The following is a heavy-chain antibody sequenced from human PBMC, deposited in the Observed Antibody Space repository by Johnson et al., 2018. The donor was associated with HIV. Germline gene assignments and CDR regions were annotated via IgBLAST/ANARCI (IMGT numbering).Heavy chain of an antibody. CDR1: GFTFSSYA. CDR3: ARDPEYSSSYDAFDI. J-gene: IGHJ3*02. V-gene: IGHV3-30*04. CDR2: ISYDGSNR. Sequence: QVQLVESGGGLVKPGGSLRLSCAASGFTFSSYAMHWVRQAPGKGLEWVAVISYDGSNRYYTDSVKGRFTISRDNSKNTLYLQMNSRRTEDTAVYFCARDPEYSSSYDAFDIWGQGTMVTVSS. D-gene: IGHD6-6*01.